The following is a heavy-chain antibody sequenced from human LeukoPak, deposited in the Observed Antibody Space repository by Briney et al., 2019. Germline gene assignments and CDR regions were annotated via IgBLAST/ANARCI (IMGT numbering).Heavy chain of an antibody. CDR3: ARPRLYSSSWYPAGNAFDI. CDR1: GGSFSGYY. D-gene: IGHD6-13*01. CDR2: INHSGST. Sequence: SETLSLTCAVYGGSFSGYYWSWIRQPPGKGLGWIGEINHSGSTNYNPSLKSRVTISVDTSKNQFSLKLSSVTAADTAVYYCARPRLYSSSWYPAGNAFDIWGQGTMVTVSS. J-gene: IGHJ3*02. V-gene: IGHV4-34*01.